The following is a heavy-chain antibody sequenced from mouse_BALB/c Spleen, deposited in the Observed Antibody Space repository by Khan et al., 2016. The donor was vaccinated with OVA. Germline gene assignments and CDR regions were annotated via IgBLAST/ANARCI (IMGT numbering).Heavy chain of an antibody. J-gene: IGHJ4*01. CDR1: GHTFTKFG. CDR3: ARPPYFSYVLDN. Sequence: VQLVESGPEVKKPGETVKISCKASGHTFTKFGMNWVKQAPGKGLKWMGWINTYTGEPTYADDFNGRFAFSLETSVSTAYLQINNLKNEDTATYFCARPPYFSYVLDNWGQGTSVTVSS. CDR2: INTYTGEP. D-gene: IGHD2-10*01. V-gene: IGHV9-3-1*01.